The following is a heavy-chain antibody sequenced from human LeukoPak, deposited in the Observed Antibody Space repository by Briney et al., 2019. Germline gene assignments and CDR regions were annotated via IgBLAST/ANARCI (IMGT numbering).Heavy chain of an antibody. D-gene: IGHD3-3*01. CDR1: GGSIRSTTRY. Sequence: PSETLSLTCTVSGGSIRSTTRYWSWIRQPPGKGLEWIGYIYHSGTTNYNPSLRSRVTISVDTSKNQFSLKLSSVTAADTAVYYCATMKAVRVNDFWSGYPDYWGQGTLVTVSS. J-gene: IGHJ4*02. CDR3: ATMKAVRVNDFWSGYPDY. V-gene: IGHV4-61*01. CDR2: IYHSGTT.